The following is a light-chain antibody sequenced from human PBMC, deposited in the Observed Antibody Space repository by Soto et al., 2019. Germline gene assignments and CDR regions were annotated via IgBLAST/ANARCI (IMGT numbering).Light chain of an antibody. J-gene: IGLJ3*02. Sequence: QSALTQPASVSGSPGQSITISCTGTSSDIGRYSFVSWYQQHPGRAPQLIIFDVVYRPSGVSDRFSGSKSGNTASLTISGLQAEDEADYYCSSYTGSSTSFGGGTKLTVL. CDR1: SSDIGRYSF. CDR2: DVV. V-gene: IGLV2-14*03. CDR3: SSYTGSSTS.